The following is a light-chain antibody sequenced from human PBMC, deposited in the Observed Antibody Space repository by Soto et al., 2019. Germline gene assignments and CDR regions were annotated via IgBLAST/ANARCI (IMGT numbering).Light chain of an antibody. CDR1: SSDVGGYNY. J-gene: IGLJ1*01. CDR3: SSYTTSSTRV. Sequence: QSFLTQPASVSGSAGQSITISCTGTSSDVGGYNYVSWYQQHPGKAPKLMIYEVSNRPSGVSNRFSGSKSGNTASLTISGVQAEDEADYYCSSYTTSSTRVFGTGTKVTVL. CDR2: EVS. V-gene: IGLV2-14*01.